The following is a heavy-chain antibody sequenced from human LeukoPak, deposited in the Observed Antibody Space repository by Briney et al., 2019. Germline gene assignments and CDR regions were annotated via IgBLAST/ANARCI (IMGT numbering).Heavy chain of an antibody. V-gene: IGHV4-38-2*02. CDR1: GYSISSGYY. CDR2: IYHSGST. CDR3: ASPAGPVGAARDDAFDI. J-gene: IGHJ3*02. Sequence: SETLSLTCTVSGYSISSGYYWGWIRQPPGKGLEWIGSIYHSGSTYYNPSLKSRVTISVDTSKNQFSLKLSSVTAADTAVYYCASPAGPVGAARDDAFDIWGQGTMVTVSS. D-gene: IGHD1-26*01.